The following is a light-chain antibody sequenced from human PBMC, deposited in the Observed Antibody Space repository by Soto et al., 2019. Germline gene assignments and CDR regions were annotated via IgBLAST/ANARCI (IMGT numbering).Light chain of an antibody. CDR3: HQCARWPMP. V-gene: IGKV3-11*01. CDR1: QSVSTF. J-gene: IGKJ5*01. Sequence: EVVLTQSPATLSMSPGERVTLSCRASQSVSTFVAWYQHKPGQAPRPVIYDTFKRAPGVPDRFSGGGSGTDFSLTNSSLEPEDFAVYYCHQCARWPMPFGQGTRLELK. CDR2: DTF.